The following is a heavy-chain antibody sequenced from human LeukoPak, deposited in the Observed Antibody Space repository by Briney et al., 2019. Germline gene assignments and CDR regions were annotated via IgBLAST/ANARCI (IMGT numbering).Heavy chain of an antibody. CDR2: ISGSGSST. CDR3: TKGELWFGELLPTNY. J-gene: IGHJ4*02. V-gene: IGHV3-23*01. Sequence: GGSLRLSCAASGFTFSSYAMSWVRQAPGKGLEWVSAISGSGSSTYYADSVKGRFTISRDNSKNTLYLQMNSLRAEDMALYYCTKGELWFGELLPTNYWGQGTLVTVSS. CDR1: GFTFSSYA. D-gene: IGHD3-10*01.